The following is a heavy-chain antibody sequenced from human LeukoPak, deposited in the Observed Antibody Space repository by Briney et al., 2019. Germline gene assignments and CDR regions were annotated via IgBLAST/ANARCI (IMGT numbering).Heavy chain of an antibody. CDR1: GFTFSNAW. V-gene: IGHV3-15*01. CDR3: AKSFRSTSLDY. J-gene: IGHJ4*02. CDR2: IKIKTDGGTI. D-gene: IGHD2-2*01. Sequence: AGGSLRLSCAASGFTFSNAWMSWVRQAPGKGLEWVGRIKIKTDGGTIEYGAPVKGRFTISRDNSRNTLYLQMNSLRAGDTAVYYCAKSFRSTSLDYWGQGTLVTVSS.